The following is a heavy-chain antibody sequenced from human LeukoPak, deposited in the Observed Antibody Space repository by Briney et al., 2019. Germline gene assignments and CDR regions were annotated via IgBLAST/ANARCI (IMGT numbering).Heavy chain of an antibody. CDR1: GGSISIYY. CDR2: ILTSGIT. J-gene: IGHJ6*03. CDR3: ARESSGNYYNPLGYMDV. Sequence: ETLSLTCTVSGGSISIYYWNWIRQPAGKGLEWIGRILTSGITNYDPSLKSRVTMSVDTSKNQFSLNLSSVTAADTAVYYCARESSGNYYNPLGYMDVWGKGTTVTVSS. V-gene: IGHV4-4*07. D-gene: IGHD3-10*01.